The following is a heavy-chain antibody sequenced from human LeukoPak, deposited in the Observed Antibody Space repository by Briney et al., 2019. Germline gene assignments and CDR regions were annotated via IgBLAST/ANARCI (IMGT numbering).Heavy chain of an antibody. CDR1: GFTFNSYA. Sequence: PGGSLRLSCAASGFTFNSYAMNWVRQAPGKGLEWVSAISGRGGSTYSADYVKGRSTISRDNSKNMLYLQMNSLRAEDTAVYYCAKSMAGYCDSTIDNWGQGTLVTVSS. D-gene: IGHD2-2*01. CDR2: ISGRGGST. CDR3: AKSMAGYCDSTIDN. V-gene: IGHV3-23*01. J-gene: IGHJ4*02.